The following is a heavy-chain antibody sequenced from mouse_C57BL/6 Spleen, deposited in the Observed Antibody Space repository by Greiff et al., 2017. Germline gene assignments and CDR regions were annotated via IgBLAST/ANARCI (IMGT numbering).Heavy chain of an antibody. V-gene: IGHV1-80*01. J-gene: IGHJ2*01. CDR3: ARSGYDGYFFDD. CDR2: IYPGDGDT. D-gene: IGHD2-3*01. CDR1: GYAFSSYW. Sequence: VQLQQSGAELVKPGASVKISCKASGYAFSSYWMNWVKQRPGKGLEWIGQIYPGDGDTNYNGKFKGKATLTADKSSSTAYMQLSSLTSEDSAVYFCARSGYDGYFFDDWGQGTTLTVSS.